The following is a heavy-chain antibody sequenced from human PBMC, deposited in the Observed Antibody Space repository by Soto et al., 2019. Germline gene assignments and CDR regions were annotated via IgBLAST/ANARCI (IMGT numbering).Heavy chain of an antibody. CDR1: GFTFGDYA. V-gene: IGHV3-49*05. CDR3: TREHSSGYYYGFPIDY. Sequence: NPVGSLRLSCTASGFTFGDYAMSWFRQAPGKGLEWVGFIRSKAYGGTTEYAASVKGRFTISRDDSKSIAYLQMNSLKTEDTAVYYCTREHSSGYYYGFPIDYWGQGTLVTVSS. CDR2: IRSKAYGGTT. J-gene: IGHJ4*02. D-gene: IGHD3-22*01.